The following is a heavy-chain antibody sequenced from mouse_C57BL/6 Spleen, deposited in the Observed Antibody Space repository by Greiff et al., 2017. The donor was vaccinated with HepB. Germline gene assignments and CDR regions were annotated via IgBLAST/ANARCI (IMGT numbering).Heavy chain of an antibody. CDR1: GFSLTSYG. CDR2: IWRGGST. CDR3: AKKGGGYYDYAMDY. Sequence: VQRVESGPGLVQPSQSLSITCTVSGFSLTSYGVHWVRQSPGKGLEWLGVIWRGGSTDYNAAFMSRLSITKDNSKSQVFFKMNSLQADDTAIYYCAKKGGGYYDYAMDYWGQGTSVTVSS. V-gene: IGHV2-5*01. J-gene: IGHJ4*01. D-gene: IGHD2-3*01.